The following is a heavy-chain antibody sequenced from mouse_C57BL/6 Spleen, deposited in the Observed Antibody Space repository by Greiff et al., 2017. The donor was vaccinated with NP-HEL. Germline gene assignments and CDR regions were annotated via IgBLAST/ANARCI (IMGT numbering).Heavy chain of an antibody. D-gene: IGHD2-5*01. CDR2: ISSGSSTI. V-gene: IGHV5-17*01. J-gene: IGHJ3*01. CDR1: GFTFSDYG. CDR3: ARAYYSNYGGFAY. Sequence: EVKLVESGGGLVKPGGSLKLSCAASGFTFSDYGMHWVRQAPEKGLEWVAYISSGSSTIYYADTVKGRFTISRDNAKNTLFLQMTSLRSEDTAMYYCARAYYSNYGGFAYWGQGTLVTVSA.